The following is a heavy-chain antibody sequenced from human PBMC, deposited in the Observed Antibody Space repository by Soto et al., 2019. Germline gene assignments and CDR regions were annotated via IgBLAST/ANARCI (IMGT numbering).Heavy chain of an antibody. Sequence: LSLSCAASGFTVSSNYMSWVRQAPGKGLEWVSVIYSGGSTYYADSVKGRFTISRDNSKNTLYLQMNSLRAEDTAVYYCARDLWRDYGDYVLYYGMDVWGQGTTVTVSS. CDR1: GFTVSSNY. V-gene: IGHV3-53*01. CDR2: IYSGGST. D-gene: IGHD4-17*01. J-gene: IGHJ6*02. CDR3: ARDLWRDYGDYVLYYGMDV.